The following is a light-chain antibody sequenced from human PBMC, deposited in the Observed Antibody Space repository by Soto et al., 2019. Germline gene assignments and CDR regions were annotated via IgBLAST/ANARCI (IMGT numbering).Light chain of an antibody. J-gene: IGKJ2*02. CDR1: QGISSY. V-gene: IGKV1-8*01. CDR2: AAS. CDR3: QQYYSDPPWT. Sequence: AIRMTQSPSSFSASTGDRVTITCRASQGISSYLAWYQQKPGKAPKLLIYAASTLQSGVPSRFSCSGAGTEFTLTISCLQSEDFATYYCQQYYSDPPWTFGQGTKLEIK.